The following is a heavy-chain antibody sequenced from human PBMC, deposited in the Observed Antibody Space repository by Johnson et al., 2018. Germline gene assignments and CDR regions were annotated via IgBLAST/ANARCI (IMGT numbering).Heavy chain of an antibody. V-gene: IGHV3-9*01. D-gene: IGHD2-8*02. CDR3: AKDPSRWSRGPSLDAFDI. CDR1: GFTFDDYA. J-gene: IGHJ3*02. CDR2: ISWNSGSI. Sequence: VRLVESGGGLVQPGRSLRLSCAASGFTFDDYAMHWVRHAPGKGLEWVSGISWNSGSIGYADSVKGRFTISRDNAKNSLYLQMNSLRAEETALYYCAKDPSRWSRGPSLDAFDIWGQGTMVTVSS.